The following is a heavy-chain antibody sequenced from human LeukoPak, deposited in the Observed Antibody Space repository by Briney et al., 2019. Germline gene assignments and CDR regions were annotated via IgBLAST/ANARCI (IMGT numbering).Heavy chain of an antibody. CDR3: ARGAGYCSSTSCYATYYYYYMDV. J-gene: IGHJ6*03. CDR2: INHSGST. V-gene: IGHV4-34*01. D-gene: IGHD2-2*01. CDR1: RGSFSGYY. Sequence: PSETLSLTCAVYRGSFSGYYWSWIRQPPGKGLEWIGEINHSGSTNYNPSLKSRVTISVDTSKNQFSLKLSSVTAADTAVYYCARGAGYCSSTSCYATYYYYYMDVWGKGTTVTVSS.